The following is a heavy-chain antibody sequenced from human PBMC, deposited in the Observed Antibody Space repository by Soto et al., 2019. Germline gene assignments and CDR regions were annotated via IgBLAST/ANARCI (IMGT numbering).Heavy chain of an antibody. D-gene: IGHD3-3*01. V-gene: IGHV1-8*01. CDR3: ARPRTPTDFWSGYFREYGMDV. Sequence: ASVKVSCKASGYTFTSYDINWVRQATGQGLEWMGWMNPNSGNTGYAQKFQGRVTMTRNTSISTAYMELSSLRSEDTTVYYCARPRTPTDFWSGYFREYGMDVWGQGTTVTVSS. CDR2: MNPNSGNT. J-gene: IGHJ6*02. CDR1: GYTFTSYD.